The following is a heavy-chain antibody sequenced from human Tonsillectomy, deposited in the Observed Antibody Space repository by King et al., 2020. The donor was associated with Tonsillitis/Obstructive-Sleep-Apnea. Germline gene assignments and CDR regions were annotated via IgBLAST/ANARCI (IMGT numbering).Heavy chain of an antibody. Sequence: QLVQSGAEVKKPGASVKVSCKASGYTFSSYGMIWVRQAPGQGLEWMGWISVYKDNTNYAQKFQGRVTMTTDTATSTAYMELRSLRSDDTALYYCARGPRYCSSTSCYKDYYYYMDVWGKGTTVTVSS. D-gene: IGHD2-2*02. CDR2: ISVYKDNT. V-gene: IGHV1-18*01. J-gene: IGHJ6*03. CDR1: GYTFSSYG. CDR3: ARGPRYCSSTSCYKDYYYYMDV.